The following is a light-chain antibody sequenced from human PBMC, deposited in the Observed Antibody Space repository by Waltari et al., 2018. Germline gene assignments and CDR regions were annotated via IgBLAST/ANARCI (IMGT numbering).Light chain of an antibody. Sequence: QSVLTQPPSASGTPGQRVTISCSGSSSDIGSNTVNWYQQLPGTAPKLLIYSNNQRPSGVPDRFSGSKSGTSASLAISGLQSEDEADYYCAAWDGGLNALFGGGTK. CDR2: SNN. V-gene: IGLV1-44*01. CDR3: AAWDGGLNAL. CDR1: SSDIGSNT. J-gene: IGLJ2*01.